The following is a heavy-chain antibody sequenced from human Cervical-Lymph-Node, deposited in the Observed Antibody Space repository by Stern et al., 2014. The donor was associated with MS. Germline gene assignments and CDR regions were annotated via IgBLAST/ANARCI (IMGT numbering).Heavy chain of an antibody. J-gene: IGHJ4*02. CDR2: VSYDGTQR. V-gene: IGHV3-30-3*01. CDR1: GFTFSTYA. D-gene: IGHD3-10*01. Sequence: HVQLGQSGGGVVQPGRSLSLSCVASGFTFSTYAMHWVRQAPGKGLEWVAFVSYDGTQRNSTDSVKARFTISRDNSKNTLYLHMNSLRDEDTAVYFCARGGRGVGLEYWGQGALVTVSS. CDR3: ARGGRGVGLEY.